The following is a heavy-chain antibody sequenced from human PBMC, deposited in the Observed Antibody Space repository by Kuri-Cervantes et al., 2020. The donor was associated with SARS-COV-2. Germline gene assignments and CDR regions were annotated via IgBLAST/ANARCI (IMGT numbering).Heavy chain of an antibody. J-gene: IGHJ4*02. Sequence: GESLKISCAACGFTFSSYDMHWVRQAPGKGLEWVAFIRYDGSNKYYADSVKGRFTISRDNSKNTLYLQMNSLRAEDTAVYYCAKDKRGNHDYWGQGTLVTVSS. CDR3: AKDKRGNHDY. CDR1: GFTFSSYD. V-gene: IGHV3-30*02. D-gene: IGHD4-23*01. CDR2: IRYDGSNK.